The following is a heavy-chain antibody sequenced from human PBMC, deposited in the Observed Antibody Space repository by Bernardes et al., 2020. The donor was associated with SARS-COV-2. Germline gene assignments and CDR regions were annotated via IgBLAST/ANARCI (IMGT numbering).Heavy chain of an antibody. CDR3: AKGGDGYNFDYYGMDV. V-gene: IGHV3-23*01. CDR2: ISGSGGST. J-gene: IGHJ6*02. CDR1: GFTFSSYA. D-gene: IGHD2-21*01. Sequence: GGSLRLSCAASGFTFSSYAMSWVRQAPGKGLEWVSAISGSGGSTYYADSVKGRFTISRDNSKNTLHLQMNSLRVDDTAVYFCAKGGDGYNFDYYGMDVWGQGTTVTVS.